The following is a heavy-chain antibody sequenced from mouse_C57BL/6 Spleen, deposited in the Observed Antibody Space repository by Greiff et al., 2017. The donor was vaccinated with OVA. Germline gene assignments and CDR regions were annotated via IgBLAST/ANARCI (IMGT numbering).Heavy chain of an antibody. V-gene: IGHV5-17*01. Sequence: EVMLVESGGGLVKPGGSLKLSCAASGFTFSDYGMHWVRQAPEKGLEWVAYISSGSSTIYYADTVKGRFTISRDNAKNTLYLQITSLRSEDTAMYYCASDLYDGRDYWGQGTTVTVSS. CDR2: ISSGSSTI. CDR1: GFTFSDYG. CDR3: ASDLYDGRDY. J-gene: IGHJ4*01.